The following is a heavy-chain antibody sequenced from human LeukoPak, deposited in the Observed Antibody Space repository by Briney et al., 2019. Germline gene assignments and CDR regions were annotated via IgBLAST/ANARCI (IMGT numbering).Heavy chain of an antibody. CDR1: GFTFSSYA. V-gene: IGHV3-23*01. CDR3: ARDGGRGYSYGSLDY. D-gene: IGHD5-18*01. J-gene: IGHJ4*02. Sequence: GGSLRLSCAASGFTFSSYAMSWVRQAPGKGLEWVSAISGSGGSTYYADSVKGRFTISRDNSKNTLYLQMNSLRAEDTAVYYCARDGGRGYSYGSLDYWGQGTLVTVSS. CDR2: ISGSGGST.